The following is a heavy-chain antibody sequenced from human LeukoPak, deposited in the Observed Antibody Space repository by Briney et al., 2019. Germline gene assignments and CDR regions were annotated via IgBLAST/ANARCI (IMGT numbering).Heavy chain of an antibody. CDR1: GFTFSNYA. V-gene: IGHV3-30-3*01. CDR2: ISYDGSNK. D-gene: IGHD4-17*01. Sequence: GGSLRLSCAASGFTFSNYAIYWVRQAPDKGLEWVAVISYDGSNKYYADSVKGRFTISRDNAKNSLYLQMNSLRAEDTAVYYCARDGRGDYGIQWGQGTLVTVSS. J-gene: IGHJ4*02. CDR3: ARDGRGDYGIQ.